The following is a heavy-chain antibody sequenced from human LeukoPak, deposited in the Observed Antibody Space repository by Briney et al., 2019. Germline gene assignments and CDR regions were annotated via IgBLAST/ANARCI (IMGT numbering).Heavy chain of an antibody. CDR1: GASFSGYY. V-gene: IGHV4-34*01. CDR2: INHSGST. Sequence: PSETLSLTCADYGASFSGYYWSWIRQPPGKGLEWIGEINHSGSTNYNPSLKSRVTISVDTSKNQFSLKLSSVTAADTAVYYCARGGVAVAGTCQHWGQGTLVTVSS. J-gene: IGHJ1*01. CDR3: ARGGVAVAGTCQH. D-gene: IGHD6-19*01.